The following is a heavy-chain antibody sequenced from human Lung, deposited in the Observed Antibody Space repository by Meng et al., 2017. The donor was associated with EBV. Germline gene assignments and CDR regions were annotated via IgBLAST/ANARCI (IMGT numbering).Heavy chain of an antibody. CDR1: GGSISSGGHY. CDR3: ARAVDTGYFDY. J-gene: IGHJ4*02. D-gene: IGHD5-18*01. CDR2: IYYSGST. Sequence: GQLRESGPGLVKPSQTLSLTCTVSGGSISSGGHYWSWIRQHPGKSLEWIGYIYYSGSTYYNPSLKSLVSISVDTSNNQFSLKLSSVTAADTAVYYCARAVDTGYFDYWGQGTLVTVSS. V-gene: IGHV4-31*01.